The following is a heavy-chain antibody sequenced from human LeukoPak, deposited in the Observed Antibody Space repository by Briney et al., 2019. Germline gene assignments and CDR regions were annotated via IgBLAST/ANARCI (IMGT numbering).Heavy chain of an antibody. D-gene: IGHD7-27*01. CDR2: IRYDGSNK. J-gene: IGHJ4*02. CDR3: ATFLAQNWAIGN. V-gene: IGHV3-30*02. Sequence: SGGSLRLSCAASGFTFSSYGMHWVRQAPGKGLEWVAFIRYDGSNKYYADSVKGRFTISRDNSKNTLYLQMNSLRAEDTAVYYCATFLAQNWAIGNWGQGTLVTVSS. CDR1: GFTFSSYG.